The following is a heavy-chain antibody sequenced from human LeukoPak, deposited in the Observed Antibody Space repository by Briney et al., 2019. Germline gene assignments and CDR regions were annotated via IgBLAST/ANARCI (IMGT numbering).Heavy chain of an antibody. CDR3: ARGRQRYGFDY. V-gene: IGHV1-8*03. CDR2: MNPNSGNT. CDR1: GYTFTSYD. Sequence: ASVKVSCKASGYTFTSYDINWVRQATGQGLEWMGWMNPNSGNTGYAQKFQGRVSITRNTSISTAYMELSSLRSEDTAVYYCARGRQRYGFDYWGQGTLVTVSS. J-gene: IGHJ4*02. D-gene: IGHD4-17*01.